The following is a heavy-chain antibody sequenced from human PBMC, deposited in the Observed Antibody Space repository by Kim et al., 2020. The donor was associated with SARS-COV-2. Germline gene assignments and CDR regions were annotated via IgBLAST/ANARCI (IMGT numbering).Heavy chain of an antibody. CDR2: ISYDGSNK. CDR1: GFTFSSYG. Sequence: GGSLRLSCAASGFTFSSYGMHWVRQAPGKGLEWVAVISYDGSNKYYADSVKGRFTISRDNSKNTLYLQMNSLRAEDTAVYYCAIPPGDYYGMDVWGQGTTVTVSS. D-gene: IGHD3-10*01. CDR3: AIPPGDYYGMDV. J-gene: IGHJ6*02. V-gene: IGHV3-30*03.